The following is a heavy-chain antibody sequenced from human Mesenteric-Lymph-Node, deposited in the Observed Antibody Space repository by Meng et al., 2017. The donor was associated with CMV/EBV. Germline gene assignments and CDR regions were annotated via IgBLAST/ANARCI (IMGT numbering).Heavy chain of an antibody. D-gene: IGHD7-27*01. CDR2: INSDGSST. Sequence: GESLKISCAASGFTLSSYWMHWVRQAPGKGLVWVSRINSDGSSTSYADSVKGRFTISRDNSKNTLYLQMNSLRAEDTAVYYCARALTGYYYYGMDVWGQGATVTVSS. CDR3: ARALTGYYYYGMDV. V-gene: IGHV3-74*01. CDR1: GFTLSSYW. J-gene: IGHJ6*02.